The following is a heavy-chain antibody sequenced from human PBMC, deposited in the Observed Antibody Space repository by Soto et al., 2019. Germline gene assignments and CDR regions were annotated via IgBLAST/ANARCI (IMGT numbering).Heavy chain of an antibody. D-gene: IGHD1-26*01. V-gene: IGHV4-30-4*01. CDR1: GGSLSSGDSY. J-gene: IGHJ6*02. CDR3: VRDAREDSHGYCFYYMDV. CDR2: ISYSGNT. Sequence: QVQLQESGPGLVKSSQTLSLTCKVSGGSLSSGDSYWSWIRQPPGKGLEWIGYISYSGNTHYNPSLKSRLMISIDTSTNQFSLQLSSVTAADTAVYFCVRDAREDSHGYCFYYMDVWGHGTTVTVSS.